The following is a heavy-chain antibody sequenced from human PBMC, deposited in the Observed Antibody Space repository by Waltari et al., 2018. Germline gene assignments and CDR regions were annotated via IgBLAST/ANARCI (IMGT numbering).Heavy chain of an antibody. Sequence: QVQLVQSGAEVKKPGASVKVSCKASGYTFNSYDINWVGKAPGQGLEWVGWMNPIFGTANYAKKFQGRCTITADKSTSTAYMELSSLRSEDTAVYYCASMFYWGQGTLVTVSS. D-gene: IGHD3-10*02. J-gene: IGHJ4*02. V-gene: IGHV1-69*06. CDR3: ASMFY. CDR1: GYTFNSYD. CDR2: MNPIFGTA.